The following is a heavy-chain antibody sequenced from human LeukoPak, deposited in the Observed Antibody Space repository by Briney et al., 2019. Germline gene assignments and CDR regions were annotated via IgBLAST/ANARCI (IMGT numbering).Heavy chain of an antibody. Sequence: SVKVSCKASGGTFSSYAISWVRQAPGQGLEWMGRIIPIFGTANYAQKFQGRVTITTDESTSTAYMELSSLRSEDTAVYYCASNYDSSGYYYRTWGQGTLVTVSS. CDR2: IIPIFGTA. CDR3: ASNYDSSGYYYRT. CDR1: GGTFSSYA. J-gene: IGHJ5*02. D-gene: IGHD3-22*01. V-gene: IGHV1-69*05.